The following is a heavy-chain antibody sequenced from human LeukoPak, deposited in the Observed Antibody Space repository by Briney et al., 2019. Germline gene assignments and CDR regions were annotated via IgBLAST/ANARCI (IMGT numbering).Heavy chain of an antibody. CDR1: GFTFSSYW. CDR2: INSDGSST. V-gene: IGHV3-74*01. Sequence: PGGSLRLSCAASGFTFSSYWMYWVRQAPGKGLVWVSRINSDGSSTSYADSVKGRFTISRDNAKNTLYLQMNSLRAEDTAVYYCARAPAWLVDYYYYYMDVWGKGTTVTVSS. J-gene: IGHJ6*03. CDR3: ARAPAWLVDYYYYYMDV. D-gene: IGHD3-22*01.